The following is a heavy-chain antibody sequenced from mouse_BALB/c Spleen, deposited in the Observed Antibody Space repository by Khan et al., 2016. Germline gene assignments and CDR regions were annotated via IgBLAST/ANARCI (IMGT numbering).Heavy chain of an antibody. J-gene: IGHJ2*01. D-gene: IGHD2-4*01. Sequence: EVQLQESGPGLVKPSQSLSLTCTVTGYSITSDYAWNWIRQFPGNKLEWMGYISYSGSTSYNPSLKSRISITRDTSKNQFFLRLNSVTTEDTATYYCAGWDYDRRDYWGQGTTLTVSS. CDR2: ISYSGST. V-gene: IGHV3-2*02. CDR3: AGWDYDRRDY. CDR1: GYSITSDYA.